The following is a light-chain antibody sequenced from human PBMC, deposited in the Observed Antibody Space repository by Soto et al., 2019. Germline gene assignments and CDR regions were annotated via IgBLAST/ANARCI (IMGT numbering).Light chain of an antibody. CDR3: QQSYTSWT. J-gene: IGKJ1*01. Sequence: DIQMTQSPSSLSPSVADIFTIPCRASQSISAYLNWYQQKPGKAPNLLIYAASTLQSGVPSRFSGSGPGTDFALTISSLQPEDFATYYCQQSYTSWTFGQGTKV. CDR2: AAS. CDR1: QSISAY. V-gene: IGKV1-39*01.